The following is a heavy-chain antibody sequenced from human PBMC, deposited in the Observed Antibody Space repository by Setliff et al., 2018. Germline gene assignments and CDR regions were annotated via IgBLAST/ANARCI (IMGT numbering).Heavy chain of an antibody. Sequence: KPSETLSLTCGVSGYSIRNGYYWAWIRQPPGKGLEWIGSIYYSGSTYYNPSLESRFAISVDTSKNQFSLKLNSVTAADTAVYYCARVFPMVGATERRAFDIWGQGTVVTVSS. CDR1: GYSIRNGYY. J-gene: IGHJ3*02. CDR3: ARVFPMVGATERRAFDI. V-gene: IGHV4-38-2*01. D-gene: IGHD1-26*01. CDR2: IYYSGST.